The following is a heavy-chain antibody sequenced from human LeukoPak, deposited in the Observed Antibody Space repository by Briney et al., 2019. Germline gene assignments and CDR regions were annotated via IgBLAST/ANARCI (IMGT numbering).Heavy chain of an antibody. V-gene: IGHV3-33*06. D-gene: IGHD3-22*01. CDR1: GFTLSSYG. Sequence: GGSLRLSCAASGFTLSSYGMHWVRQAPGKGLEWVAVIWYDGSNKYYADSVKGRFTISRDNSKNTLYLQMNSLRAKDTAVYYCAKDLAYYYDSSGYPGGDYWGQGTLVTVSS. CDR3: AKDLAYYYDSSGYPGGDY. CDR2: IWYDGSNK. J-gene: IGHJ4*02.